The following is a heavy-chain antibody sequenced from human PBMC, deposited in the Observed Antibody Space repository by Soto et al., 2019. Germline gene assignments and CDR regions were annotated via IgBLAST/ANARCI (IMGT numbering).Heavy chain of an antibody. V-gene: IGHV4-34*01. CDR3: ARGHMVRGVESYYFDY. CDR2: INHSGST. CDR1: GGSCSGYY. Sequence: QVQLQRWGAGLLKPSETLSLTCAVYGGSCSGYYWSWIRQPPGKGLEWIGEINHSGSTNYNPSLKSRVTKSVETSKNQFSLKLSSVTAADTAVYYCARGHMVRGVESYYFDYWGQGSLVTFSS. J-gene: IGHJ4*02. D-gene: IGHD3-10*01.